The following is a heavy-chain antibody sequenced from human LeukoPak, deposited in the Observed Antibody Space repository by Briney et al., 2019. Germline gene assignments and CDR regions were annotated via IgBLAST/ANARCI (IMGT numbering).Heavy chain of an antibody. V-gene: IGHV1-8*01. J-gene: IGHJ4*02. CDR3: ARAHSVGYSSVYLPSSVDY. CDR2: INPNSGNT. D-gene: IGHD5-18*01. Sequence: GASVKVSCKASGYTFTSYDINWVRQATGQGLEWMGWINPNSGNTGNAQKFQGRVTMTRNTSISTAYMELSSLRSEDTAVYYCARAHSVGYSSVYLPSSVDYWGQGTLVTVSS. CDR1: GYTFTSYD.